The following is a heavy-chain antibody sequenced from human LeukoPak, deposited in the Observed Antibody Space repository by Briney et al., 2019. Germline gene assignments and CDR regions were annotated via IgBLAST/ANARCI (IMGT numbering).Heavy chain of an antibody. CDR1: GFTFSGYY. CDR2: IYSGGDT. V-gene: IGHV3-66*01. J-gene: IGHJ4*02. CDR3: ARGFCSIGSCYGLGY. D-gene: IGHD2-15*01. Sequence: GGSLRLSCAASGFTFSGYYMNWVRQAPGKGLEWVSTIYSGGDTYYADSVKGRFAISRDNSKNTVYFQMNSLRAEDTAVYHCARGFCSIGSCYGLGYWGQGALVTVSS.